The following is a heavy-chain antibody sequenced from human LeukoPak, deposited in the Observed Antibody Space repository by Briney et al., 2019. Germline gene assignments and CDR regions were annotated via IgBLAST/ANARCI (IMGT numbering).Heavy chain of an antibody. CDR3: ARATDYLEWLALYYFDY. V-gene: IGHV3-21*01. CDR1: GFTFSSYS. D-gene: IGHD3-3*01. Sequence: GGSLRLSCAASGFTFSSYSMNWVRQAPGKGLEWVSSISSSSSYIYYADSVKGRFTISRDNAKNSLYLQMNSLRAEDTAVYYCARATDYLEWLALYYFDYWGQGTLVTVSS. J-gene: IGHJ4*02. CDR2: ISSSSSYI.